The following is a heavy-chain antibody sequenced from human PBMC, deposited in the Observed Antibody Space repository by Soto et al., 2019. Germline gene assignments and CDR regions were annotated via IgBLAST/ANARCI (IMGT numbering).Heavy chain of an antibody. V-gene: IGHV3-33*01. CDR3: AREHEAREVWFGELHGMDV. D-gene: IGHD3-10*01. Sequence: GGSLRLSCAASGFTFSSYGMHWVRQAPGKGLEWVAVIWYDGSNKYYADSVKGRFTISRDNSKNTLYLQMNSLRAEDTAVYYCAREHEAREVWFGELHGMDVWGQGTTVTVSS. CDR2: IWYDGSNK. CDR1: GFTFSSYG. J-gene: IGHJ6*02.